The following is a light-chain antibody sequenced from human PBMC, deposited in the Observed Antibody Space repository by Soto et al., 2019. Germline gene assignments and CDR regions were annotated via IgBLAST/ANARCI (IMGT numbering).Light chain of an antibody. CDR2: GAS. Sequence: EIVLTQSPATLSLSLGDRATLSFRASQSISSYLTWYQQKPGQAPRLLIYGASTRATGIPARLSGSGSGTEFTLSISSLQSEDFAVYYCQQYNNWPPITFGQGTRLEI. CDR1: QSISSY. J-gene: IGKJ5*01. CDR3: QQYNNWPPIT. V-gene: IGKV3-15*01.